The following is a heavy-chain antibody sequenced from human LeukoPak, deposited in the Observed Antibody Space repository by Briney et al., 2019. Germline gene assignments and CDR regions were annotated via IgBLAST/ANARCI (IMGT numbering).Heavy chain of an antibody. CDR3: AKDVGDIVVVPAANFDY. J-gene: IGHJ4*02. CDR1: GLSFSKAW. CDR2: ISGSGGST. D-gene: IGHD2-2*01. Sequence: GGSLRLPCAASGLSFSKAWMSWVRQAPGKGLEWVSAISGSGGSTYYADSVKGRFTNSRDNSKNTLYLQMNSLRAEDTAVYYCAKDVGDIVVVPAANFDYWGQGTLVTVSS. V-gene: IGHV3-23*01.